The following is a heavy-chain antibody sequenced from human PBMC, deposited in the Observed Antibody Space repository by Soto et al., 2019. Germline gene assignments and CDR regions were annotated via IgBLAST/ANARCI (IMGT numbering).Heavy chain of an antibody. D-gene: IGHD3-10*01. V-gene: IGHV4-59*01. CDR3: ARGDWFGESMYYFDY. CDR1: GGSISSYY. J-gene: IGHJ4*02. CDR2: IYYSGST. Sequence: SETLSLTCTVSGGSISSYYWSWIRQPPGKGLEWIGYIYYSGSTNYNPSLKSRVTISVDTSKNQFSLKLSSVTAADTAVYYCARGDWFGESMYYFDYWGQGTLVIVSS.